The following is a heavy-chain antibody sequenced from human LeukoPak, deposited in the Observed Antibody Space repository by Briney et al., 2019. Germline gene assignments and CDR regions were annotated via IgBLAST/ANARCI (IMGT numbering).Heavy chain of an antibody. CDR3: ARGDRPREIPPLITKKNAFDI. CDR2: INHSGST. Sequence: PSETLSLTCGVYDGSFSSYYWSWIRQPPGKGLEWIGEINHSGSTNYNPSLKSRLTISVDTSKNQFSLKLTSVTAADTAVYYCARGDRPREIPPLITKKNAFDIWGQGTMVTVSS. D-gene: IGHD5-24*01. J-gene: IGHJ3*02. V-gene: IGHV4-34*01. CDR1: DGSFSSYY.